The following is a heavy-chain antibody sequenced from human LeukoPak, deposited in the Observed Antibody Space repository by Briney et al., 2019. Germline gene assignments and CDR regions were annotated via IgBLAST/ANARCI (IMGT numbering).Heavy chain of an antibody. Sequence: GGSLRLSCAASGFTFSSYWMSWVRQAPGKGLEWVANIKQDGSEKYYVDSVKGRFTISRDNAKNSLYLQMDGLRSEDTAIYYCAKNRRIFGRTLQRHYMDVWGKGTTVAVSS. V-gene: IGHV3-7*03. CDR1: GFTFSSYW. D-gene: IGHD3-3*01. J-gene: IGHJ6*03. CDR3: AKNRRIFGRTLQRHYMDV. CDR2: IKQDGSEK.